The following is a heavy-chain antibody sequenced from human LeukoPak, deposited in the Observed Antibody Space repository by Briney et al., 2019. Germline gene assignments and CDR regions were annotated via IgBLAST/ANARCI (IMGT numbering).Heavy chain of an antibody. Sequence: PSETLSLTCTVSGASISSYSWTWIRQPAGKGLEWIGRIYTSGSTNYNPSLKSRVTMSVDTSKNQFSLKLSSVTAADTAVYYCAGLVCSSTSCYWFEPWGQGTLVTVSS. CDR2: IYTSGST. J-gene: IGHJ5*02. D-gene: IGHD2-2*01. V-gene: IGHV4-4*07. CDR3: AGLVCSSTSCYWFEP. CDR1: GASISSYS.